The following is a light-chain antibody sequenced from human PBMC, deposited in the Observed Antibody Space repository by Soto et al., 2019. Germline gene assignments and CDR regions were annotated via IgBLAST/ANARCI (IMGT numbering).Light chain of an antibody. CDR3: QQRHMWPIT. Sequence: EIVLTQSPGTLSLSPGERATLSCRSSQSVSSSYLAWYQQKPGQAPRLLIYGASSRATGIPDRFSGSGSGTDFTLTISSLEPEDSAVYYCQQRHMWPITFGRGTRLEIK. CDR1: QSVSSSY. J-gene: IGKJ5*01. V-gene: IGKV3D-20*02. CDR2: GAS.